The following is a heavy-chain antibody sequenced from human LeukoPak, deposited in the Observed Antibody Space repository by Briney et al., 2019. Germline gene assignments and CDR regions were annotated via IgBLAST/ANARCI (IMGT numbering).Heavy chain of an antibody. V-gene: IGHV4-38-2*02. J-gene: IGHJ6*03. D-gene: IGHD3-10*01. CDR3: ASVRRGFGESSKYYSYYYMDV. CDR1: GYSISSGYY. Sequence: SETLSLTCTVSGYSISSGYYWGWIRQPPGKGLEWIGSIYHSGSTYYNPSLKSRVTISVDTSKNQFSLRLSAVTAADTAVYYCASVRRGFGESSKYYSYYYMDVWGNGTTVTISS. CDR2: IYHSGST.